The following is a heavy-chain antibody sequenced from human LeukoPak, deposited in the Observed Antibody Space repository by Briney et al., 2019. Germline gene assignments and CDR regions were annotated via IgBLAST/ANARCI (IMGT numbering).Heavy chain of an antibody. D-gene: IGHD3-22*01. CDR1: GGSITSNF. CDR2: IYYSGST. CDR3: ARLTHYQDSGGYYWFDP. Sequence: PSETLSLTCTVSGGSITSNFWSWIRQPPGKGLEWIGYIYYSGSTNYNPSLNSRVTISADTSKNQFSLKLTSVTTTDTAIYYCARLTHYQDSGGYYWFDPWGQGILVTVSS. V-gene: IGHV4-59*01. J-gene: IGHJ5*02.